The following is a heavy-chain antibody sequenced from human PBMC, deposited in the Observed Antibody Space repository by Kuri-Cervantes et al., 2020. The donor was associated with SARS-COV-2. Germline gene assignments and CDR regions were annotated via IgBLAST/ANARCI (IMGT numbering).Heavy chain of an antibody. CDR1: GFTFSAYT. D-gene: IGHD3-3*01. V-gene: IGHV3-21*01. CDR2: ITRSSVYI. CDR3: ASQIGIFWN. J-gene: IGHJ4*02. Sequence: GGSLRLSCVASGFTFSAYTLNWVRQAPGKGLEWVSSITRSSVYISYADSLKGRFTISRDNAKNSLYLQMNSLRAEDTAVYYCASQIGIFWNWGQGTLVTVSS.